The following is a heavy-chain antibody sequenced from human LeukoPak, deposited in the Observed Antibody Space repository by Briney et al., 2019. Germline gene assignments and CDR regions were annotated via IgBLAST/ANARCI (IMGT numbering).Heavy chain of an antibody. CDR1: GFTFGTYG. J-gene: IGHJ6*03. D-gene: IGHD5-12*01. CDR3: AKGGGYEAQYYYYYLDV. Sequence: PGGSLRLSCAASGFTFGTYGMSWVRQAPGKGLEWVSGIRDSGVSTYYADSVKGRFTISRDNSKNTLYLQMNSLRAEDTAVYYCAKGGGYEAQYYYYYLDVWGKGTTVTISS. V-gene: IGHV3-23*01. CDR2: IRDSGVST.